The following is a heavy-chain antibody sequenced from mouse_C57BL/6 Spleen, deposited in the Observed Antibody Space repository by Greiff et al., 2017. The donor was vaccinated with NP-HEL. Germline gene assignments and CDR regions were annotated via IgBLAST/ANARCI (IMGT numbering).Heavy chain of an antibody. D-gene: IGHD2-2*01. CDR1: GYTFTSYW. CDR2: IDPSDSET. J-gene: IGHJ3*01. Sequence: VQLQQPGAELVRPGSSVKLSCKASGYTFTSYWMHWVKQRPIQGLEWIGNIDPSDSETHYNQKFKDKATLTVDKSSSTAYMQLSSLTSEDSAVYYFSRNGYDVGAWFAYWGQGTLVTVSA. CDR3: SRNGYDVGAWFAY. V-gene: IGHV1-52*01.